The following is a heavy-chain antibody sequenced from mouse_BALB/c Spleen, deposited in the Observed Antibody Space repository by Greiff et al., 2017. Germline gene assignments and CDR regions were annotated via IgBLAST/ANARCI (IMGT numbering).Heavy chain of an antibody. CDR1: GFAFSSYD. Sequence: EVQLQQSGGGLVKPGGSLKLSCAASGFAFSSYDMSWVRQTPEKRLEWVAYISSGGGSTYYPDTVKGRFTISRDNAKNTLYLQMSSLKSEDTAMYYCARHKDYDENFDYWGQGTTLTVSS. CDR3: ARHKDYDENFDY. V-gene: IGHV5-12-1*01. CDR2: ISSGGGST. D-gene: IGHD2-4*01. J-gene: IGHJ2*01.